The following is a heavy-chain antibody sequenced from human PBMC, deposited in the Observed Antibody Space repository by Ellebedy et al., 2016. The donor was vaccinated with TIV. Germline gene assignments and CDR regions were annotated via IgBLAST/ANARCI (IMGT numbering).Heavy chain of an antibody. D-gene: IGHD2-2*01. Sequence: PGGSLRLSCAASGFTFSGYGMHWVRQAPGKGLEWVAFIRHDESYKYHADSVKGRFTLSRDNAKNSLYLQMNSLQAEDTAVYYCARGGYADYWGQGTLVTVSS. J-gene: IGHJ4*02. V-gene: IGHV3-30*02. CDR2: IRHDESYK. CDR3: ARGGYADY. CDR1: GFTFSGYG.